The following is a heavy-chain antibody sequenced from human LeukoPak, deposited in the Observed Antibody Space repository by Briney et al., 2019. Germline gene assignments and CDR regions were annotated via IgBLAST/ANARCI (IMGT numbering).Heavy chain of an antibody. Sequence: GGSLRLSCAASGFTFSSYSMNWVRQAPGKGLEWVSSISSSSSYIYYADSVKGRFTISRDNAKNSLYLQMNSLRAEDTAVYYCCASNSYYHDSSGSDYWGQGTLVTVSS. J-gene: IGHJ4*02. CDR2: ISSSSSYI. V-gene: IGHV3-21*01. D-gene: IGHD3-22*01. CDR1: GFTFSSYS. CDR3: CASNSYYHDSSGSDY.